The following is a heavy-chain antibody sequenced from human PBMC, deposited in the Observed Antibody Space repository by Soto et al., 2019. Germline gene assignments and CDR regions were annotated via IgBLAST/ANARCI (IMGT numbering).Heavy chain of an antibody. V-gene: IGHV3-9*01. CDR1: GVTFSSYA. CDR2: ISWNSGSI. J-gene: IGHJ4*02. CDR3: AKDINYDSSGYYHKGYYFDY. D-gene: IGHD3-22*01. Sequence: GGSLRLSCAASGVTFSSYAMHWVRQAPGKGLEWVSGISWNSGSIGYADSVKGRFTISRDNAKNSLYLQMNSLRAEDTALYYCAKDINYDSSGYYHKGYYFDYWGQGTLVTVSS.